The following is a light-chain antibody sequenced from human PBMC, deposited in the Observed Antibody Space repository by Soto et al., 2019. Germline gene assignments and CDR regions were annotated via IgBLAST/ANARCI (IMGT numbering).Light chain of an antibody. CDR3: QQRSNCPWT. CDR1: QSVINSY. V-gene: IGKV3D-20*02. Sequence: EVVLTQSPGTLSLSSGERATLSCRASQSVINSYLAWYQQKPGQAPRLLLYGAYNRATGIPDRFSGSGSGTDFTLTISSLEPEDFAVYYCQQRSNCPWTFGQGTKVDIK. J-gene: IGKJ1*01. CDR2: GAY.